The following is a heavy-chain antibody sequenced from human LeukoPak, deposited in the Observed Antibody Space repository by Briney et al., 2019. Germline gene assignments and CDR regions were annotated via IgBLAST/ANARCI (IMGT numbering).Heavy chain of an antibody. V-gene: IGHV4-59*01. Sequence: SETLSLTCTVSGGSISSYYWSWIRQPPGKGLEWIGYIYYSGSTNYNPSLKSRVTISVDTTKNQFSLKLSSVTAADTAVYYCARTRGVVITSYYYYMDVWGKGTTVTVSS. J-gene: IGHJ6*03. D-gene: IGHD3-3*01. CDR3: ARTRGVVITSYYYYMDV. CDR1: GGSISSYY. CDR2: IYYSGST.